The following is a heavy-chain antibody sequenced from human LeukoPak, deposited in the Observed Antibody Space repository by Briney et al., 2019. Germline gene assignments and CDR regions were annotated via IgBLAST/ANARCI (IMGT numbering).Heavy chain of an antibody. CDR2: MNPNSGNT. J-gene: IGHJ6*03. Sequence: ASVEVSCKASGYTFTSYDINWVRQATGQGLEWMGWMNPNSGNTGYAQKFQGRVTMTRNTSISTAYMELSSLRSEDTAVYYCARDYRGIAAAGKGSYYYYYYMDVWGKGTTVTVSS. D-gene: IGHD6-13*01. CDR1: GYTFTSYD. V-gene: IGHV1-8*01. CDR3: ARDYRGIAAAGKGSYYYYYYMDV.